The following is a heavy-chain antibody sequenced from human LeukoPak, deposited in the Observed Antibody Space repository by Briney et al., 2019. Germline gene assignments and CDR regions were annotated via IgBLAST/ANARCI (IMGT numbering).Heavy chain of an antibody. CDR1: GFTFSSYT. CDR2: ISSSSSYI. V-gene: IGHV3-21*01. D-gene: IGHD6-13*01. Sequence: GGSLRLSCSASGFTFSSYTMNWVRQAPGKGLEWVSSISSSSSYIFYADSVKGRFTISRDNAKNSLYLQMSSLRAEDTAVYYCASGPLVAAAGSTSTTWSDRSSERSLATASS. CDR3: ASGPLVAAAGSTSTTWSDR. J-gene: IGHJ5*02.